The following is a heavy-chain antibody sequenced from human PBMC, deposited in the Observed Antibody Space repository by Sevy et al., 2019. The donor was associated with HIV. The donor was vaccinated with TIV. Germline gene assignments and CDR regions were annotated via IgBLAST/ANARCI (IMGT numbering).Heavy chain of an antibody. D-gene: IGHD5-12*01. CDR2: ISGSGGST. CDR1: GFTFSSYA. V-gene: IGHV3-23*01. Sequence: GGSLRLSCAASGFTFSSYAMSWVRQAPGKGLEWVSAISGSGGSTYYADSVKGRFTISRDNSKNTLYLQMNSLRAEDTAIYYSANGYKYYYYGMDVWGQGTTVTVSS. J-gene: IGHJ6*02. CDR3: ANGYKYYYYGMDV.